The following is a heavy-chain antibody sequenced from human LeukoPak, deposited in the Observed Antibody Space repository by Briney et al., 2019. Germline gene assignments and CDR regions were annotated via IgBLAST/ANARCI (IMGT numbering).Heavy chain of an antibody. V-gene: IGHV3-48*01. D-gene: IGHD2/OR15-2a*01. CDR2: ISSSSTSM. CDR1: GSTFTYSE. CDR3: AKDGTSYYYIYH. J-gene: IGHJ4*02. Sequence: PGGSLRLSCAASGSTFTYSEMNWVRQAPGKGLEWISNISSSSTSMYYADSVKGRFTVSRDDSKNTLYLQMNSLRGDDTAVYYCAKDGTSYYYIYHWGQGTLVTVSS.